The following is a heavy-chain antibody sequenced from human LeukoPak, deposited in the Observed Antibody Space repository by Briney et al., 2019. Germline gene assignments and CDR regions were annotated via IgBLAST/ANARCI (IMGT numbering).Heavy chain of an antibody. CDR3: TTDIWTYSARDY. V-gene: IGHV3-15*01. CDR1: GFTFSEAW. J-gene: IGHJ4*02. Sequence: GGSLRLSRAASGFTFSEAWMNWVRQAPGKGLEWVGHIKNRPDGGTTDYAAPVKGRFTISRDDSKNTLYLQMNGLKTEDTAVYYCTTDIWTYSARDYWGQGTLVTVSS. CDR2: IKNRPDGGTT. D-gene: IGHD3/OR15-3a*01.